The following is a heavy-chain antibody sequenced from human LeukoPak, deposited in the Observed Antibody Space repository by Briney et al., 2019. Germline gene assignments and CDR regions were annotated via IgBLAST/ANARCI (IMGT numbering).Heavy chain of an antibody. CDR1: GFTFNTYW. J-gene: IGHJ3*02. V-gene: IGHV3-7*01. CDR3: ARDQGTTVTSYAFDI. CDR2: IKQDGSEK. Sequence: GGSLRLSCATSGFTFNTYWMTWVRQAPGRGREWVANIKQDGSEKNYVDSVKGRFTISRDNAKNSLYLQMNNLRAEDTAVYSCARDQGTTVTSYAFDIWGKGTMVTVSS. D-gene: IGHD4-17*01.